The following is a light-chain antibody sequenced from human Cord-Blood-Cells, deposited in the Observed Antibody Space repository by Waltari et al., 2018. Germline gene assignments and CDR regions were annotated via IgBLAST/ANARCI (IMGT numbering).Light chain of an antibody. J-gene: IGKJ5*01. CDR1: QGISSY. Sequence: EIQLTQSPSFLSASVGDRVTITCRASQGISSYLAWYQQKPGKAPKLLFYAASPLQSGVPPRFCGSGSGTEFFLTICGLQPEDLATYYCQRLISNPPITFGKGPRLEI. CDR3: QRLISNPPIT. CDR2: AAS. V-gene: IGKV1-9*01.